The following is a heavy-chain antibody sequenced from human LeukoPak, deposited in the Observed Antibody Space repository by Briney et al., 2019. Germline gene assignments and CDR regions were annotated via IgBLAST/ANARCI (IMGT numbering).Heavy chain of an antibody. CDR3: ASDCSSTSCPWGHRGYYYYYMDV. CDR2: ISYDGSNK. J-gene: IGHJ6*03. Sequence: PGGSLRLSCAASGFTFSSYAMHWVRQAPGKGLEWVAVISYDGSNKYYADSVKGRFTISRDNSKNTLYLQMNSLRAEDTAVYYCASDCSSTSCPWGHRGYYYYYMDVWGKGTTVTVSS. V-gene: IGHV3-30-3*01. D-gene: IGHD2-2*01. CDR1: GFTFSSYA.